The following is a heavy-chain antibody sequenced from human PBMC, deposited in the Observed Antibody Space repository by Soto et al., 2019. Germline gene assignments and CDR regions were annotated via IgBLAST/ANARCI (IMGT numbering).Heavy chain of an antibody. CDR2: INRSGST. D-gene: IGHD5-18*01. CDR3: ARTGDVNTDMAWNAFDI. Sequence: WTWIRQSPGKGLEWIGQINRSGSTNYNPSLKSRVTMSVDTSKNQFSLKLSSVTAADTAVYYCARTGDVNTDMAWNAFDIWGQGTMVTVSS. J-gene: IGHJ3*02. V-gene: IGHV4-34*01.